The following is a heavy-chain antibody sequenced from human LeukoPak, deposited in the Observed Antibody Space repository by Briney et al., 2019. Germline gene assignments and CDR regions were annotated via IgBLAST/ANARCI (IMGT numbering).Heavy chain of an antibody. CDR1: GFTFRSYG. D-gene: IGHD3-22*01. CDR3: ARASDSSGYYFRYYYYYMDV. Sequence: GGSLRLSCAASGFTFRSYGMHWVRQAPGKGLEWVAVISYDGSNKYYADSVKGRFTISRDNSKNTLYLQMNSLKAEDTAVYYCARASDSSGYYFRYYYYYMDVWGKGTTVTVSS. CDR2: ISYDGSNK. J-gene: IGHJ6*03. V-gene: IGHV3-30*19.